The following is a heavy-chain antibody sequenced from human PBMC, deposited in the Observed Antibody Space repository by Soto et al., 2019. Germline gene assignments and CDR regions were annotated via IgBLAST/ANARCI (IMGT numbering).Heavy chain of an antibody. J-gene: IGHJ5*02. CDR2: IRSKANSYAT. CDR1: GFTFSGSA. Sequence: EVQLVESGGGLVQPGGSLKLSCAASGFTFSGSAMHWVRQASGKGLEWVGRIRSKANSYATAYAASVKGRFTISRDDSKNTAYLQMNSLKTEDTAVYYCVISTTIGWFDPWGQGTLVTVSS. D-gene: IGHD1-26*01. V-gene: IGHV3-73*01. CDR3: VISTTIGWFDP.